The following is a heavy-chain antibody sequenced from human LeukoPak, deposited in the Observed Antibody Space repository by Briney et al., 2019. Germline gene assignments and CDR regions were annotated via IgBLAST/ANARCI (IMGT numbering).Heavy chain of an antibody. D-gene: IGHD4-17*01. CDR3: ARGFYGDYKNGNDY. CDR1: GFTFSSYS. V-gene: IGHV3-20*04. Sequence: GGSLRLSCAASGFTFSSYSMNWVRQAPGKGLEWVSGINWNGGSTGYADSVKGRFTISRDNAKNSLYLQMNSLRAEDTALYYCARGFYGDYKNGNDYWGQGTLVTVSS. CDR2: INWNGGST. J-gene: IGHJ4*02.